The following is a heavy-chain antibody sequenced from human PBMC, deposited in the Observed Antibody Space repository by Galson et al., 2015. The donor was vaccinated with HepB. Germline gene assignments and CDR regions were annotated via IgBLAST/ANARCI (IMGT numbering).Heavy chain of an antibody. J-gene: IGHJ5*02. CDR3: ARDSSSYCSGGSCYSNWFDP. D-gene: IGHD2-15*01. CDR2: ISSSSSYT. Sequence: LRLSCAASGFTFSDYYMSWIRQAPGKGLEWVSYISSSSSYTNYADSVKGRFTISRDNAKNSLYLQMNSLRAEDTAVYYCARDSSSYCSGGSCYSNWFDPWGQGTLVTVSS. V-gene: IGHV3-11*06. CDR1: GFTFSDYY.